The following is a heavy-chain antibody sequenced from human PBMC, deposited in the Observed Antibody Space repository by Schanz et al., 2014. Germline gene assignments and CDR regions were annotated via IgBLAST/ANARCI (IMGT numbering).Heavy chain of an antibody. CDR1: GFTFNNYA. CDR2: LSAGADRI. J-gene: IGHJ4*02. V-gene: IGHV3-23*04. D-gene: IGHD3-10*01. CDR3: AKDTRMTPVGTGVFFDY. Sequence: EVQLVEYGGGLVQPGGSLRLSCAASGFTFNNYAMGWVRQAPGKGLEWVSALSAGADRIYYANSVKGRFTVTRDNSKNTLYLQMNSLTAEDTAVYFCAKDTRMTPVGTGVFFDYWGQGTLVTVSS.